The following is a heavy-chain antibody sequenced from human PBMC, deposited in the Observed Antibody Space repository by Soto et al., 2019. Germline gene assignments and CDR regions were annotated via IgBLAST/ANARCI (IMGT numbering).Heavy chain of an antibody. V-gene: IGHV4-34*01. CDR3: ARGSRDGYNWAFDY. CDR2: INHSGGT. D-gene: IGHD5-12*01. J-gene: IGHJ4*02. Sequence: PSETLSLTCAVYGGSFSGYYWSWIRQPPGKGLEWIGEINHSGGTNYNPSLKSRVTISVDTSKNQFSLKLSSVTAADTAVYYCARGSRDGYNWAFDYWGQGTLVTVSS. CDR1: GGSFSGYY.